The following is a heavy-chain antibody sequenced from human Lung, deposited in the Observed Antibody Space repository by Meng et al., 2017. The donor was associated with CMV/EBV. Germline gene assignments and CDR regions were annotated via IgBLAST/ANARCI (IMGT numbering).Heavy chain of an antibody. CDR3: ARGFWSGYHDSRDV. V-gene: IGHV3-7*04. Sequence: GESXKISXVASGFAFSQSWMNWVRQTPDKGLEWVANINGAGSGKYYADSVKGRFTISRDNAKNSVYLQMNSLRADDTALYFCARGFWSGYHDSRDVWGQGTXVTVSS. J-gene: IGHJ3*01. CDR2: INGAGSGK. CDR1: GFAFSQSW. D-gene: IGHD3-3*01.